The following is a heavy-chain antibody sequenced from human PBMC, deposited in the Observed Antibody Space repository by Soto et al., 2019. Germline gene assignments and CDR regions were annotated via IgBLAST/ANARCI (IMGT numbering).Heavy chain of an antibody. D-gene: IGHD6-25*01. CDR2: VSNDGSNK. V-gene: IGHV3-30*18. J-gene: IGHJ4*02. CDR1: GFTFSTYA. Sequence: GGSLRLSCAASGFTFSTYAMHWVRQAPGKGLEWVAVVSNDGSNKYYADSVKGRFTISRDNSKNTMSLQMNSLRVDDTAVYYCANASFSATTETPVDYWGQGT. CDR3: ANASFSATTETPVDY.